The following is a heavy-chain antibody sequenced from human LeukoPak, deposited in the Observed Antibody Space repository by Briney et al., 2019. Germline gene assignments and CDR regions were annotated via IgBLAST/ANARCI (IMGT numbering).Heavy chain of an antibody. Sequence: SVKVSCKASGGTFSSYAISWVRQAPGQGLEWMGGIIPIFGTANYAQKFQGRVTITADKSTSTAYMELSSLRSEDTAVYYCATDEASGSYLSWGQGTLVTVSS. CDR2: IIPIFGTA. CDR3: ATDEASGSYLS. CDR1: GGTFSSYA. V-gene: IGHV1-69*06. J-gene: IGHJ5*02. D-gene: IGHD1-26*01.